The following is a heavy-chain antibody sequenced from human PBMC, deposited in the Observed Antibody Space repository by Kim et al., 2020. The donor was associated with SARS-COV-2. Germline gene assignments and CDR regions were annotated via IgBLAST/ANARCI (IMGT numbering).Heavy chain of an antibody. V-gene: IGHV3-74*01. D-gene: IGHD1-26*01. CDR3: ARGKGYWGATTMGEGRFFDY. J-gene: IGHJ4*02. CDR2: INSDGSST. CDR1: GFTFSSYW. Sequence: GGSLRLSCAASGFTFSSYWMHWVRQAPGKGLVWVSRINSDGSSTSYADSVKGRFTISRDNAKNTLYLQMNSLRAEDTAVYYCARGKGYWGATTMGEGRFFDYWGQGTLVTVSS.